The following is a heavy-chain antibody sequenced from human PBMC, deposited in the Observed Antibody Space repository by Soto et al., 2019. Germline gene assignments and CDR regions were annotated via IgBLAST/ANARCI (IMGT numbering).Heavy chain of an antibody. CDR1: GFTFSKFV. CDR3: TKASPDRHHMDV. CDR2: ITETGGDT. V-gene: IGHV3-23*01. J-gene: IGHJ6*02. Sequence: EVQLLESVGDLVQPGGSLRLSCAASGFTFSKFVMRWVRQTPGKGLEWVSTITETGGDTYYTDSVKGRFTISRDNSKNTLYLQMTSLRADDTALYYCTKASPDRHHMDVWGQGTTVTVSS.